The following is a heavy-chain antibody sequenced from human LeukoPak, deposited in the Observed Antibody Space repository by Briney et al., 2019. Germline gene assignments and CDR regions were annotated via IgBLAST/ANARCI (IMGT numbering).Heavy chain of an antibody. V-gene: IGHV4-38-2*02. CDR2: IYHSGGT. CDR1: GYSISSGYY. CDR3: ARDRGTSAYYYWVI. D-gene: IGHD3-22*01. J-gene: IGHJ3*02. Sequence: SETLSLTCTVSGYSISSGYYWGWIRQPPGKGLEWIGSIYHSGGTYYNPSLRSRVTMSVDTSKNQLSLKLSSVTAADTAVYYCARDRGTSAYYYWVIWGQGTMVTVSS.